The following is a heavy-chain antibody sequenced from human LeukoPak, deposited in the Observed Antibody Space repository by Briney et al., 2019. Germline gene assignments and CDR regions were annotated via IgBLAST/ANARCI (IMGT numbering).Heavy chain of an antibody. V-gene: IGHV3-7*03. D-gene: IGHD6-13*01. Sequence: GGSLRLSCAASGFTFSSYWMSWDRQAPGKGLEWVANIKQDGSQKYYVDSVKGRFSISRDNAKNSLYLQMNSLRAEDTAVYYCARSSSNWYPLFDYWGQGTLVTVSS. J-gene: IGHJ4*02. CDR3: ARSSSNWYPLFDY. CDR2: IKQDGSQK. CDR1: GFTFSSYW.